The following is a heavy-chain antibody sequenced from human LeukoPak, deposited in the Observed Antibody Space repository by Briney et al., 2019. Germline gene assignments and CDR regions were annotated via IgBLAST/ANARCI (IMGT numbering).Heavy chain of an antibody. D-gene: IGHD6-13*01. J-gene: IGHJ4*02. Sequence: GGSLRLSCAASGFTFSSYAMSWVRQAPGKGLEWVSAISGSGGSTYDADSVKGRFTISRDNSKNTLYLQMNSLRAEDTAVYYCAKYSSSWYSSPFDYWGQGTLVTVSS. CDR2: ISGSGGST. V-gene: IGHV3-23*01. CDR3: AKYSSSWYSSPFDY. CDR1: GFTFSSYA.